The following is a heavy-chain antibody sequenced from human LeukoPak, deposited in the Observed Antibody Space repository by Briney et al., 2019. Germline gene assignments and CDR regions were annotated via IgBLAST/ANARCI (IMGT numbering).Heavy chain of an antibody. D-gene: IGHD3-16*01. J-gene: IGHJ6*02. CDR1: GLTFNNYA. Sequence: GGSLSLSCAVSGLTFNNYAMSWVRQAPGKGLEWVSAISKSGDHTYYAASAKGRFTIYRDNSKNTQYLQMNSLRAEDTAVYYRATSWGPDTSAFRWGRDGMDVWGQGTTVIVS. CDR3: ATSWGPDTSAFRWGRDGMDV. CDR2: ISKSGDHT. V-gene: IGHV3-23*01.